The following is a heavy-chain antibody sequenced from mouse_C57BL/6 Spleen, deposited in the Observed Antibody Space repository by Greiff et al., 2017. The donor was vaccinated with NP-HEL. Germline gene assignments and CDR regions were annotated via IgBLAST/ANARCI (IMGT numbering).Heavy chain of an antibody. Sequence: EVKVEESGGGLVKPGGSLKLSCAASGFTFSDYGMHWVRQAPEKGLEWVAYISSGSSTIYYADTVKGRFTISRDNAKNTLFLQMTSLRSEDTAMYYCARTIYYAMDYWGQGTSVTVSS. J-gene: IGHJ4*01. CDR3: ARTIYYAMDY. V-gene: IGHV5-17*01. D-gene: IGHD1-1*02. CDR2: ISSGSSTI. CDR1: GFTFSDYG.